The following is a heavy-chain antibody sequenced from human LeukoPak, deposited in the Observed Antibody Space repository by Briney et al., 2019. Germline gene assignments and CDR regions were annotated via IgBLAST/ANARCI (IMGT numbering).Heavy chain of an antibody. CDR1: GFTFSSYA. CDR2: ISGSASST. D-gene: IGHD6-19*01. J-gene: IGHJ6*02. Sequence: GGSLRLSCAASGFTFSSYAMSWVRQAPGKGLEWVSAISGSASSTYYADSVKGRFTISRDNSKNTLYLQMNGLRAEDTAVYYCAKGHTSGWSYYNYGMDVWGQGTTVTVSS. CDR3: AKGHTSGWSYYNYGMDV. V-gene: IGHV3-23*01.